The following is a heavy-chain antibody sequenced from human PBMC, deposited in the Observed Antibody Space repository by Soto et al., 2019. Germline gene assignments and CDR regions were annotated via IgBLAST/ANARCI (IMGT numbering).Heavy chain of an antibody. V-gene: IGHV4-30-4*01. CDR2: IYYSGST. J-gene: IGHJ4*02. D-gene: IGHD6-19*01. CDR3: AREDHNSSGWYDY. Sequence: SETLSLTCTVSGGSISSGDYCWSWIRKPPGKGLEWIGYIYYSGSTYYNPSLKSRVTISVDTSKNQFSLKLSSVTAADTAVYYCAREDHNSSGWYDYWGQGTLVTVSS. CDR1: GGSISSGDYC.